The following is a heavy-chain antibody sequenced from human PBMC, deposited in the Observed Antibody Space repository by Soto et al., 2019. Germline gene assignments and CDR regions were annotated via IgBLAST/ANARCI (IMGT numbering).Heavy chain of an antibody. CDR3: AKNPGYYYDSTGYHFDY. Sequence: PGGSLRLSCAASGFIFSTYWMHWVRQAPGKGLVWVSRINGDGSITDYADSVKGRFTVSRDNVKNTLYLQMNSLRAEDTAVYYCAKNPGYYYDSTGYHFDYWGQGTLVTVSS. CDR2: INGDGSIT. D-gene: IGHD3-22*01. V-gene: IGHV3-74*01. J-gene: IGHJ4*02. CDR1: GFIFSTYW.